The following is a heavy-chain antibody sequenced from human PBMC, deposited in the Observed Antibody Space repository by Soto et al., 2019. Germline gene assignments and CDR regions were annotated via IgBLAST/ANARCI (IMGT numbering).Heavy chain of an antibody. J-gene: IGHJ4*02. D-gene: IGHD3-9*01. Sequence: SETLSLTCTVSGGSIISYYWSWILQPPGKGLEWIGYIYYSGSTNYNPSLKSRVTISVDTSKNQFSLKLSSVTAADTAVYYCARVRYFDWLPIDYWGQGTLVTVSS. CDR2: IYYSGST. V-gene: IGHV4-59*01. CDR3: ARVRYFDWLPIDY. CDR1: GGSIISYY.